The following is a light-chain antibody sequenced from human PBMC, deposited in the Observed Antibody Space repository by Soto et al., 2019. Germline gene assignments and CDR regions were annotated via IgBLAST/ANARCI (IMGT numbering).Light chain of an antibody. J-gene: IGLJ1*01. Sequence: QSALSQPASVSGSPGESSAISCTGTSSDVGSYTYVSWYQQHPGKAPKLMIFDVSNRPSGVSDRLSGSKSGNTASLTISGLQADDEADYYCSSYTISSTYVFGTGTKVTVL. V-gene: IGLV2-14*01. CDR2: DVS. CDR3: SSYTISSTYV. CDR1: SSDVGSYTY.